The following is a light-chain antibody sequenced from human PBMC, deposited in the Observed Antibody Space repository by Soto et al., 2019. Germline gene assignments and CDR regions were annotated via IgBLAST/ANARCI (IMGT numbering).Light chain of an antibody. CDR2: GTS. J-gene: IGKJ1*01. V-gene: IGKV3-20*01. Sequence: IVSTQAPGTPSLSPGERATVYSSASQGVSSNYLAWYQQKSGQAPRPLLYGTSSRATGIPERFSGSGSGTDFTLTISRLEPEDFAVSYCQHYGSSRTFGQGTKVDIK. CDR3: QHYGSSRT. CDR1: QGVSSNY.